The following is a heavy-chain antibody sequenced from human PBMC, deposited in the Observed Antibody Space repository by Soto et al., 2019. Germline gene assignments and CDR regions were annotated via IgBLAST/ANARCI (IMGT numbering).Heavy chain of an antibody. J-gene: IGHJ6*02. D-gene: IGHD1-7*01. CDR3: AKSGTFHYYGMDV. Sequence: QVQLVESGGGVVQPGRSLRLSCAASGFTFSSYGMHWVRQAPGKGLEWVAVISYDGSNKYYADSVKGQFTISRDNSKNTLYLQMNSLRAEDTAVYYCAKSGTFHYYGMDVWGQGTTVTVSS. CDR2: ISYDGSNK. V-gene: IGHV3-30*18. CDR1: GFTFSSYG.